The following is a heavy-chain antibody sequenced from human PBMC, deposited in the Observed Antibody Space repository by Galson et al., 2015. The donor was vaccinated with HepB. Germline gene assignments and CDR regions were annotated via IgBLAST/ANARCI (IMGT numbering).Heavy chain of an antibody. D-gene: IGHD2-15*01. J-gene: IGHJ6*02. CDR2: ISAGGVSK. Sequence: SLRLSCAASGFTVSSNYMTWVRQAPGKGLEWVSAISAGGVSKYYADSVKGRFTISRDNSKNTLYLQMNSLRADDTAVYYCAKESGWAANYYGMDVWGQGTRVTVSS. V-gene: IGHV3-23*01. CDR1: GFTVSSNY. CDR3: AKESGWAANYYGMDV.